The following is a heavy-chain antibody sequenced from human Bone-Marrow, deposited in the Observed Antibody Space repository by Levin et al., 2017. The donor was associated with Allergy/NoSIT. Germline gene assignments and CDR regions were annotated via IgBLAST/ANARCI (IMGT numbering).Heavy chain of an antibody. CDR3: ARDATNYDFWRGFLTGSLDY. J-gene: IGHJ4*02. D-gene: IGHD3-3*01. V-gene: IGHV3-74*01. CDR2: INGDGGKR. Sequence: GESLKISCVASGFGFNRYWMHWVRQVPGKGMVWVSRINGDGGKRHYADSVEGRFTISRDNAKNTVSLEMRSLRAEDTAIYYCARDATNYDFWRGFLTGSLDYWGQGILVTVSS. CDR1: GFGFNRYW.